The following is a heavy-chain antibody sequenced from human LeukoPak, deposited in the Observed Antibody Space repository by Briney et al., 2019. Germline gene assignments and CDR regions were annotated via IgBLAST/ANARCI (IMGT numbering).Heavy chain of an antibody. J-gene: IGHJ4*02. CDR2: ITYSGGST. CDR3: ATRPASETYYGVLDY. CDR1: GLAFSRHA. V-gene: IGHV3-23*01. Sequence: GGSLRLSCEASGLAFSRHAMTWVRQAPGKGLEWVSGITYSGGSTYYAESVKGRFTISRDNSKNTLYLQMNNLRAEDTAVYYCATRPASETYYGVLDYWGQRTLVTVSS. D-gene: IGHD3-16*01.